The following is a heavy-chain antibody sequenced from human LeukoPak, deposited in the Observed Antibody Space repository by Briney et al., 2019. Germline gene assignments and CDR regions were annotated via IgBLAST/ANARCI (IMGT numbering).Heavy chain of an antibody. CDR1: GFTFSSYW. CDR3: ATAGVVVAANLFDY. J-gene: IGHJ4*02. V-gene: IGHV3-7*01. CDR2: IKQDGSEK. Sequence: GGSLRLSCAASGFTFSSYWMSWVRQAPGKGLEWVANIKQDGSEKYYVDSVKGRFTISRDNAKNSLYLQMNSLRAEDTAVYYCATAGVVVAANLFDYWGQGTLVTVSS. D-gene: IGHD2-15*01.